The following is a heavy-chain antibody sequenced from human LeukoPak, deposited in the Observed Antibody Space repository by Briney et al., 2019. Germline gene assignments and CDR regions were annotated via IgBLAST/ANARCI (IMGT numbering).Heavy chain of an antibody. CDR2: IYYGGST. V-gene: IGHV4-59*01. CDR3: ARVTTRFHAFDI. J-gene: IGHJ3*02. CDR1: GGSLSSYY. Sequence: SETLSLTCTVSGGSLSSYYWSWLRQPPGKGLEWIGYIYYGGSTNYNPSLKSRVTISVDTSKNQFSLKLSSVTAADTAVYYCARVTTRFHAFDIWGQGTMVTVSS. D-gene: IGHD1-1*01.